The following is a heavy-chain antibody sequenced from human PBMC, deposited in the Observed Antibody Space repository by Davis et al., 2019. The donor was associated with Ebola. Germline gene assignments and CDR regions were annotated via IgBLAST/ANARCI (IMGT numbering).Heavy chain of an antibody. CDR1: GFTFSSYA. D-gene: IGHD6-19*01. CDR2: ISYDGSNK. Sequence: GESLKISCAASGFTFSSYAMHWVRQAPGKGLEWVAVISYDGSNKYYADSVKGRFTISRDNSKNTLYLQMNSLRAEDTAVYYCAKAPGQWLAYNWFDPWGQGTLVTVSS. CDR3: AKAPGQWLAYNWFDP. J-gene: IGHJ5*02. V-gene: IGHV3-30*04.